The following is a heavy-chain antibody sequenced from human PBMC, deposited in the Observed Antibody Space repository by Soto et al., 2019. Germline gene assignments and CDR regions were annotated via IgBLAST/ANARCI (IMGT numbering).Heavy chain of an antibody. CDR2: IYYSGST. CDR3: ASSSGYDLFDY. V-gene: IGHV4-30-4*01. Sequence: SETLSLTCTVSGGSISSGDYYWSWIRQPPGKGLEWIGYIYYSGSTYYNPSLKSRVTISVDTSKNQFSLKLSSVTAADTAVYYCASSSGYDLFDYWGQGTLVTGSS. D-gene: IGHD3-22*01. CDR1: GGSISSGDYY. J-gene: IGHJ4*02.